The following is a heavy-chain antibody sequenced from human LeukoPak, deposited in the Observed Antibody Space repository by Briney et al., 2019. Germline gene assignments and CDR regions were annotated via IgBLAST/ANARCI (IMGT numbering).Heavy chain of an antibody. CDR1: GFTFSSYS. CDR2: ISSSSSYI. V-gene: IGHV3-21*01. Sequence: GGSLRLSCAASGFTFSSYSMNWVRQAPGKGLEWVSSISSSSSYIYYADSVKGRFTISRDNAKNSLYLQMNSLRAEDTAVYYCAREFITPYCTNGVCPRTRYFDYWGQGTLVTVSS. CDR3: AREFITPYCTNGVCPRTRYFDY. D-gene: IGHD2-8*01. J-gene: IGHJ4*02.